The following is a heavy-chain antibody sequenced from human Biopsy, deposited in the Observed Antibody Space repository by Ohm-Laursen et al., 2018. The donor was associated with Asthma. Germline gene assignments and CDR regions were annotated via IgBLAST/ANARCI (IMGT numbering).Heavy chain of an antibody. CDR3: ARVDAIMISGDFYFYSGFDL. CDR1: GGTFRTYA. Sequence: VKISCKASGGTFRTYAFNWVRQAPGQGLEWMGGIIPMYGVPKVAQKFQGRVTITADESTSTAYMEMSSLRSEDTAVYYCARVDAIMISGDFYFYSGFDLWGQGTTVRVSS. J-gene: IGHJ6*02. CDR2: IIPMYGVP. D-gene: IGHD3-16*01. V-gene: IGHV1-69*13.